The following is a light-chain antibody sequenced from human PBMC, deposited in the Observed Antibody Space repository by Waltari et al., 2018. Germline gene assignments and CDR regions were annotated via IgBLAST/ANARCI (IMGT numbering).Light chain of an antibody. J-gene: IGKJ2*01. CDR3: QQYLSSPYT. Sequence: DIVMTQSPDSLPVSLGERATINCRSSQSVLYSSNNKNYLAWFQQKPGQPPKLLIYWASTRESGVPDRFSGSGSGTDFTLTISSLQADDVAVYYCQQYLSSPYTFGQGTKLEIK. CDR1: QSVLYSSNNKNY. V-gene: IGKV4-1*01. CDR2: WAS.